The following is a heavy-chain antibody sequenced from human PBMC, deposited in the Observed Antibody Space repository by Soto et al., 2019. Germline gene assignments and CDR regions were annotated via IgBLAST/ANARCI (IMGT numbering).Heavy chain of an antibody. J-gene: IGHJ4*02. CDR1: GGSVSSANYY. CDR2: IYYSGTT. Sequence: PSETLSLTCSVSGGSVSSANYYWSWVRQPPGKGLEWIAYIYYSGTTNYNPSLKSRVTISVDTSKNQFSLKLNSVTAADTAVYYCAREEMATWYYFDSWGQGALVTVSS. D-gene: IGHD5-12*01. V-gene: IGHV4-61*01. CDR3: AREEMATWYYFDS.